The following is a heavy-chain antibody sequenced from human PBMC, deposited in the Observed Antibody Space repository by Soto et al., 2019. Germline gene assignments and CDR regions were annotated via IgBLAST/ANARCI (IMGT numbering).Heavy chain of an antibody. CDR3: ARECPVVRARLSSGWFDP. V-gene: IGHV4-59*06. J-gene: IGHJ5*02. CDR2: IYHSGST. Sequence: SETLYLTCTVSGGSISSYYWSWIRQPPGKGLEWIGYIYHSGSTYYNPSLKSRVTISVDTSKNQFSLKLSSVTAADTAVYYCARECPVVRARLSSGWFDPWGQGTLVTVSS. CDR1: GGSISSYY. D-gene: IGHD2-2*01.